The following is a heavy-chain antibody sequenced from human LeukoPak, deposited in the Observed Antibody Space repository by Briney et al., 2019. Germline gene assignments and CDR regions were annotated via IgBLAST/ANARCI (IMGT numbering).Heavy chain of an antibody. CDR2: INPSGGST. J-gene: IGHJ3*02. D-gene: IGHD3-22*01. CDR3: AREVRVVVITHHDAFDI. Sequence: GASVKVSCKASGYTFTSYYMHWVRQAPGQGLEWMGIINPSGGSTSYAQKFQGRVTMTRDMSTSTVYMELSSLRSEDTAVYYCAREVRVVVITHHDAFDIWGQGTMVTVSS. V-gene: IGHV1-46*01. CDR1: GYTFTSYY.